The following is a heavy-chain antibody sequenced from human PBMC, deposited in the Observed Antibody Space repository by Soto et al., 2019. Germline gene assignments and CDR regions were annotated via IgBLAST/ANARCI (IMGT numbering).Heavy chain of an antibody. CDR1: GFTFKSYA. J-gene: IGHJ5*02. Sequence: PGGSLGFSGAARGFTFKSYAMDWVGQAPGKGLDCVSAISASGESTYYADAVKGRFTIPRDNSKNTPYLEMNSLRAEDTALYYCAKTPLTILPGIFWFDPWGPGTLVTVSS. CDR3: AKTPLTILPGIFWFDP. CDR2: ISASGEST. V-gene: IGHV3-23*01. D-gene: IGHD3-3*01.